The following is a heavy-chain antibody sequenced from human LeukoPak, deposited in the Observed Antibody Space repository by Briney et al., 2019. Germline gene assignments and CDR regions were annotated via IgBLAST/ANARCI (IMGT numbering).Heavy chain of an antibody. J-gene: IGHJ6*02. D-gene: IGHD7-27*01. CDR3: ARQAWDYYYGMDV. Sequence: SETLSLTCTVSGGSVSSGSYYWSWIRQPPGTGLEWIGYIYYSGSTNYNPSLKSRVTISVDTSKNQFSLKLSSVTAADTAVYYCARQAWDYYYGMDVWGQGTTVTVSS. CDR2: IYYSGST. V-gene: IGHV4-61*01. CDR1: GGSVSSGSYY.